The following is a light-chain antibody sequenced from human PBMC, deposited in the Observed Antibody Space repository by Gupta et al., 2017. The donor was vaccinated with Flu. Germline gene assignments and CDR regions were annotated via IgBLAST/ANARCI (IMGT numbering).Light chain of an antibody. Sequence: QSALTQPRSVSGSPAQSVTISFTGTSSDVGGSIVSWYHHYPGKAPMLIIYDVSRRHAGVPGRFSASKAGKTASTTISAHEEEEEADYYHASNAGSNSWVFGGGTKLTVL. J-gene: IGLJ3*02. CDR3: ASNAGSNSWV. CDR1: SSDVGGSI. V-gene: IGLV2-11*01. CDR2: DVS.